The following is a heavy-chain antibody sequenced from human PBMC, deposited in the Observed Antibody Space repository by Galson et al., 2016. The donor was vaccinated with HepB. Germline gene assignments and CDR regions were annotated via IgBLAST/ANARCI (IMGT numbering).Heavy chain of an antibody. CDR1: GGSISNW. CDR2: IYHSGTT. V-gene: IGHV4-4*02. CDR3: ARDMTASSGGSPFDY. Sequence: SETLSLTCAVSGGSISNWWSWVRQPPGKRLEWIGEIYHSGTTNYNPSLRSRVTISVDKSKNQFSLRLNSVTAADTAVYYCARDMTASSGGSPFDYWGQGTLVTVSS. D-gene: IGHD6-6*01. J-gene: IGHJ4*02.